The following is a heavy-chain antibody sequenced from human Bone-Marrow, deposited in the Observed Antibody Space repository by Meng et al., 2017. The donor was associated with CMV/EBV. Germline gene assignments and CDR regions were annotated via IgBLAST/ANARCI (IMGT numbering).Heavy chain of an antibody. CDR1: RYTFTGYY. V-gene: IGHV1-2*02. D-gene: IGHD6-6*01. CDR2: INPNSGGT. CDR3: AREEYFSSSGDY. J-gene: IGHJ4*02. Sequence: ASVKVSRKASRYTFTGYYMHWVRQAPGQGLEWMGWINPNSGGTNYAQKFQGRVTMTRDTSISTAYMELSRLRSDDTAVYYCAREEYFSSSGDYWGQGTLVTVSS.